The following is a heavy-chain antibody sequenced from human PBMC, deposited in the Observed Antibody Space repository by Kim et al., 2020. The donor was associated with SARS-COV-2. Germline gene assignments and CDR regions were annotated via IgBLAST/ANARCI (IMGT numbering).Heavy chain of an antibody. J-gene: IGHJ6*02. V-gene: IGHV3-23*01. Sequence: RFTISRDNSKNTLYLQMNSLRAEDTAVYYCAKAHPCPGCSSFYYYYGMDVWGQGTTVTVSS. CDR3: AKAHPCPGCSSFYYYYGMDV. D-gene: IGHD2-21*02.